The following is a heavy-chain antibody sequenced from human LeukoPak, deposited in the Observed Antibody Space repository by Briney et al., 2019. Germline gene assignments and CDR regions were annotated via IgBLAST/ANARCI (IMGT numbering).Heavy chain of an antibody. CDR2: IKQDGSEK. CDR1: GFTFSSYW. V-gene: IGHV3-7*01. Sequence: PGGSLRLSCAASGFTFSSYWMSWVRQAPGKGLEWVANIKQDGSEKYYVDSVKGRFTISRDNAKNSLYLQMNSLRAEDTAVYYCARVMRTLGVVYRGGMDVWGQGTTVTVSS. D-gene: IGHD3-3*01. CDR3: ARVMRTLGVVYRGGMDV. J-gene: IGHJ6*02.